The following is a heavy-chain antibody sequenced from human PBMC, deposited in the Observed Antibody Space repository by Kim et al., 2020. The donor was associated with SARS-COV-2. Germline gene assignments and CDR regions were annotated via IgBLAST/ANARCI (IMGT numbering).Heavy chain of an antibody. Sequence: SLKSRVTISVDTSKNQFSLKLSSVTAADTAVYYCARETVDDYGSGRPFDYWGQGTLVTVSS. D-gene: IGHD3-10*01. CDR3: ARETVDDYGSGRPFDY. J-gene: IGHJ4*02. V-gene: IGHV4-59*01.